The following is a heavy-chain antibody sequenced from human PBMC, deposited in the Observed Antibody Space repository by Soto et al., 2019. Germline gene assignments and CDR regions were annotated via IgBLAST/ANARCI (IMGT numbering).Heavy chain of an antibody. CDR3: AKVGKQWLVTAFDI. D-gene: IGHD6-19*01. Sequence: EVQLVESGGGLVQPGRSLRLSCAASGFTFDDYAMHWVRQAPGKGLEWVSGISWNSGSIGYADSVKGRFNISIDNAKNTLYLQMNSLRAEYTALYYCAKVGKQWLVTAFDIWGQGTMVTVSS. J-gene: IGHJ3*02. V-gene: IGHV3-9*01. CDR2: ISWNSGSI. CDR1: GFTFDDYA.